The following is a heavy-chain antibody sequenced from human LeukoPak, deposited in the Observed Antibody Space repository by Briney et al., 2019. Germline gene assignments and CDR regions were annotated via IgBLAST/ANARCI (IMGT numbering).Heavy chain of an antibody. D-gene: IGHD6-6*01. CDR3: ARDRMEYSTSSGYDY. V-gene: IGHV1-69*06. CDR2: IITFFNTS. Sequence: GASVKVSCKTSGGTFSSYAISWVRQAPGQGLEWMGEIITFFNTSKYAQKFQGRVTITADTSTSTAYLELSSLRSDDTAVYYCARDRMEYSTSSGYDYWGQGTLVSVSS. J-gene: IGHJ4*02. CDR1: GGTFSSYA.